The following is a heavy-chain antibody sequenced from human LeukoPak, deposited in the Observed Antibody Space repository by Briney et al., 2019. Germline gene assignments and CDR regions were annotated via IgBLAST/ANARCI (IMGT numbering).Heavy chain of an antibody. CDR1: GFTFSSYT. J-gene: IGHJ4*02. CDR3: AKAMRPTVSYFDY. Sequence: GGSLRLSCAASGFTFSSYTVSWVRQAPGKGLEWVSTITGNGDSYYADSVKGRFTISRDNSKNTLYLQMNSLRAEDTAVYYCAKAMRPTVSYFDYWGQGTLVTVSS. D-gene: IGHD4-17*01. V-gene: IGHV3-23*01. CDR2: ITGNGDS.